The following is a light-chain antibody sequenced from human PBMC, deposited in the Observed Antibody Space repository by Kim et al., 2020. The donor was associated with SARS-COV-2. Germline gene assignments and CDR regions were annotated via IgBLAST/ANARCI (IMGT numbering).Light chain of an antibody. J-gene: IGKJ2*01. CDR3: QQSYSNPPEYT. CDR1: QSISNY. Sequence: DIQMTQSPYSLSASVGDRVTITCRASQSISNYLNWYQQKPGKAPKVLIYAASTLQSGVPSRFSGSGSGTDFTLTISSLQPEDFATYYCQQSYSNPPEYTFGQGTKLEI. CDR2: AAS. V-gene: IGKV1-39*01.